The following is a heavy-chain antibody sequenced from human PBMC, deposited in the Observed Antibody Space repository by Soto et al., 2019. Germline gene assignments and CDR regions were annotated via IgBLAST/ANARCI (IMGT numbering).Heavy chain of an antibody. V-gene: IGHV1-18*01. Sequence: QVQLVQSGAEVKKPGAAVKVSCKASGYTFTSYGLSWLRQAPGQGLEWMARISAYNYNTNYAQKLQGRVTMTTDTSTSTAYMELRSLSSDDTAVYYCARVVGALGHWFDPWGQGTLVTVSS. CDR1: GYTFTSYG. CDR2: ISAYNYNT. D-gene: IGHD1-26*01. J-gene: IGHJ5*02. CDR3: ARVVGALGHWFDP.